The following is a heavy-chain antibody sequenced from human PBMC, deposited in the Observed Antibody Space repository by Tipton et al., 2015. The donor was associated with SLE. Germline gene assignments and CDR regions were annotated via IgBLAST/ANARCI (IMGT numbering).Heavy chain of an antibody. J-gene: IGHJ3*02. Sequence: VQLVQSGAELKESGESLRISCQGSGYSFTNYWIGWVRQMPGKGLEWMGMIYPGDSDTRYSPSFKGQVTISADKSTTTAYLQWNSLKTSDTAMYYCARPSRPVTTDAFDIWGQGTLVSVSS. CDR2: IYPGDSDT. V-gene: IGHV5-51*03. CDR3: ARPSRPVTTDAFDI. CDR1: GYSFTNYW. D-gene: IGHD4-17*01.